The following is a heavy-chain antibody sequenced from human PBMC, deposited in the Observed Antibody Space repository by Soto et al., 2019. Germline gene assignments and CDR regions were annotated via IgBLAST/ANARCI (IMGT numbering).Heavy chain of an antibody. CDR2: IYHSGGT. D-gene: IGHD4-17*01. V-gene: IGHV4-30-2*01. CDR1: GGSISSGGSS. CDR3: ARGGKTVTTFDY. Sequence: QLQLQESGSGLVKPSQTLSLTCAVSGGSISSGGSSWSWIRQPPGKGMEWIGYIYHSGGTYYNPALKSGATMSVDRSKNQFSLKLSSVTAADTAVYYCARGGKTVTTFDYWGQGTLVTVSS. J-gene: IGHJ4*02.